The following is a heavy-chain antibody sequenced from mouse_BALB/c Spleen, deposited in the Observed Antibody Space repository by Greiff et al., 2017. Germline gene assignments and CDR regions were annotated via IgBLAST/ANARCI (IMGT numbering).Heavy chain of an antibody. V-gene: IGHV5-17*02. Sequence: DVKLVESGGGLVQPGGSRKLSCAASGFTFSSFGMHWVRQAPEKGLEWVAYISSGSSTIYYADTVKGRFTISRDNPKNTLFLQMTSLRSEDTAMYYCARSGDYGYVYYAMDYWGQGTSVTVSS. D-gene: IGHD2-2*01. CDR3: ARSGDYGYVYYAMDY. CDR1: GFTFSSFG. CDR2: ISSGSSTI. J-gene: IGHJ4*01.